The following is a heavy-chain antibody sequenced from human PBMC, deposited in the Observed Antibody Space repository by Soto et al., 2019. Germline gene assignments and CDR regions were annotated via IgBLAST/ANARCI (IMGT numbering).Heavy chain of an antibody. Sequence: QLQLQESGPGLVKPSETLSLTCTVSGGSISRSNYHWGWIRQPPGKGLEGVGSVFYCGSTYYNPSLKNRVTISVHTSKNQSPLRLSSVTAADTAVYSCARHLRDSSSSAYYMDVWGKGTTVTVSS. J-gene: IGHJ6*03. D-gene: IGHD6-6*01. CDR2: VFYCGST. CDR3: ARHLRDSSSSAYYMDV. V-gene: IGHV4-39*01. CDR1: GGSISRSNYH.